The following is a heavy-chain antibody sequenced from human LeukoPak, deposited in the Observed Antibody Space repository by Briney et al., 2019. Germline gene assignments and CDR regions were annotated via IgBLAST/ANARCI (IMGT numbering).Heavy chain of an antibody. D-gene: IGHD2-8*01. CDR2: INSADNVE. CDR3: ASDTVNGPFVISLDL. Sequence: GGSLRLSCAASGFSLRSSEMNWVRQAPGKGPEWVAHINSADNVEYYTDSVRGRFTMPRDNAKDLLYLQMNSLRDEDTAVHYCASDTVNGPFVISLDLWGQGVLVTVSS. J-gene: IGHJ5*02. CDR1: GFSLRSSE. V-gene: IGHV3-48*03.